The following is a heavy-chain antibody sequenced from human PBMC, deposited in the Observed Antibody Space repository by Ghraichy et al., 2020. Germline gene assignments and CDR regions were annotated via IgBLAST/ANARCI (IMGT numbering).Heavy chain of an antibody. CDR3: ARDVLWGFGDPFGY. V-gene: IGHV1-18*01. D-gene: IGHD3-10*01. Sequence: ASVKVSCKASGYTFTSYGSSWVRQAPGQGLEWMGWISAYNGNTNYAQKLQGRVTMTTDTYTSTAYMELRSLRSDDTAVYYCARDVLWGFGDPFGYWCQGTLVTVSS. J-gene: IGHJ4*02. CDR1: GYTFTSYG. CDR2: ISAYNGNT.